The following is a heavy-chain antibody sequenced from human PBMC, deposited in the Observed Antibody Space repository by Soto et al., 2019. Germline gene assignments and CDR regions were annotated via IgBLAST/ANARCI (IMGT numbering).Heavy chain of an antibody. CDR3: ASLGYCSGGSCYSKDYYYYMDV. V-gene: IGHV4-34*01. D-gene: IGHD2-15*01. CDR2: INHSGST. J-gene: IGHJ6*03. CDR1: GGSFSGYY. Sequence: SETLSLTCAVYGGSFSGYYWSWIRQPPGKGLEWIGEINHSGSTNYNPSLKSRVTISVDTSKNQFSLKLSSVTAADTAVYYCASLGYCSGGSCYSKDYYYYMDVWGKGTTVTVSS.